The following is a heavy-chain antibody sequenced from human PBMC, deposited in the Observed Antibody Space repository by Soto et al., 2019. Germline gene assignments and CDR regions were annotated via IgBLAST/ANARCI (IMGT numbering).Heavy chain of an antibody. J-gene: IGHJ3*01. D-gene: IGHD2-8*01. CDR1: EFTFSDYW. CDR3: GKDAFENNVVWGVFDV. Sequence: GGSLRLSCTVSEFTFSDYWMHWVRQAPGKGLVWVSRINTDGTTTNYAASVRGRFTVSRDNSNNILFLQMNSLRAEDTAVYYWGKDAFENNVVWGVFDVGGKGTKVPFS. V-gene: IGHV3-74*01. CDR2: INTDGTTT.